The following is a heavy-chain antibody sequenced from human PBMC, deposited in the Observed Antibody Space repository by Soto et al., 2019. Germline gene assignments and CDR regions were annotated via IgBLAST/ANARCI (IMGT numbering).Heavy chain of an antibody. CDR1: GYTFTSYA. CDR3: ARELTYYDILTGYYSIPYFDY. CDR2: INAGNGNT. D-gene: IGHD3-9*01. J-gene: IGHJ4*02. V-gene: IGHV1-3*01. Sequence: ASVKVSCKASGYTFTSYAMHWVRQAPGQRLEWMGWINAGNGNTKYSQKFQGRVTITRDTSASTAYMELSSLRSEDTAVYYCARELTYYDILTGYYSIPYFDYWGQGTLVTVS.